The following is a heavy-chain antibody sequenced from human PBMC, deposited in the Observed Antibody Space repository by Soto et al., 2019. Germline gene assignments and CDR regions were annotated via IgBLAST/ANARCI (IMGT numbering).Heavy chain of an antibody. CDR3: ARDSSGDGLDY. Sequence: ASVKVSCKASGYTFTGYYMHWVRQAPGQGLEWMGIINPSGGSTSYAQKFQGRVTMTRDTSTSTVYMELSSLRSEDTAVYYCARDSSGDGLDYWGQGTLVTVSS. V-gene: IGHV1-46*03. J-gene: IGHJ4*02. CDR1: GYTFTGYY. CDR2: INPSGGST. D-gene: IGHD4-17*01.